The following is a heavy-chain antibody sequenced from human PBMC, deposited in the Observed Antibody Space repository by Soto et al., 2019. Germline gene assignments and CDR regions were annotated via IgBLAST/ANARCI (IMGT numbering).Heavy chain of an antibody. CDR3: ARDLRMVRGDGGMDV. D-gene: IGHD3-10*01. Sequence: EVQLVESGGGLVQPGGSLRLSCAAPGFPFSGYWMHWVRQPQGRGRGWVSRINSDGSSTSYADSVKGRFTISRDNAKNTLYLQMNSLRAEDTAVYYCARDLRMVRGDGGMDVWGQGTTVTVSS. V-gene: IGHV3-74*01. J-gene: IGHJ6*02. CDR2: INSDGSST. CDR1: GFPFSGYW.